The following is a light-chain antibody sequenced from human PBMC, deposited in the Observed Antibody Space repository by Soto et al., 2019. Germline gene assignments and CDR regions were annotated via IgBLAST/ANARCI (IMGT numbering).Light chain of an antibody. CDR2: DDS. Sequence: SVLTQPASVSGSPGQSITISCTGTSSDVGGYNYVSWYQQHPGKAPKLMIYDDSNRPSGVSNRFSGSKSGNSASLAISGLRSEDEADYYCAAWDDSLSGYVFGTGTKVTVL. CDR1: SSDVGGYNY. J-gene: IGLJ1*01. V-gene: IGLV2-14*01. CDR3: AAWDDSLSGYV.